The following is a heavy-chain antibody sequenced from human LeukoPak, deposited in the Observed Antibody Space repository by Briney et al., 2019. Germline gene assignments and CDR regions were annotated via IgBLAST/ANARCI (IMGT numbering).Heavy chain of an antibody. Sequence: ASVKVSCKASGYSFSDYYLHWVRQAPGQGLEWMGWINPKSGATNYAQKFQGRVTTTRDTSIDTAYMEMNGLRSDDTAVYYCARDRQWLVLVYWGQGTLVTVSP. V-gene: IGHV1-2*02. J-gene: IGHJ4*02. CDR2: INPKSGAT. D-gene: IGHD6-19*01. CDR3: ARDRQWLVLVY. CDR1: GYSFSDYY.